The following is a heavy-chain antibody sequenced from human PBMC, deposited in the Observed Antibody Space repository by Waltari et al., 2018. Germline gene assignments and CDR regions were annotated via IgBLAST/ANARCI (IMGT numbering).Heavy chain of an antibody. D-gene: IGHD4-4*01. CDR2: IDPEDGKV. V-gene: IGHV1-69-2*01. CDR3: ATFYSSSLRSFDY. J-gene: IGHJ4*02. CDR1: GHTFTDYY. Sequence: EVQLVQSGAEVKKPGASVKISCKASGHTFTDYYLHWVRQAPGKGLEWMGRIDPEDGKVDYAQKLQDRVTIASDTSTDTGYRELSSLRSEDTAVYYCATFYSSSLRSFDYWGQGVLVTVSS.